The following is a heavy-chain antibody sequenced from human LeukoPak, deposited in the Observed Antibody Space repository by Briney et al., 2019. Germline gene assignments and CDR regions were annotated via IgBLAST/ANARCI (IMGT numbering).Heavy chain of an antibody. Sequence: SETLSLTCTVSGGSISSSSFYWGWIRQPPGKGLEWIGSIYYSGSTYYNPSLKSRVTISVDTSKNQFSLKLSSVTAADTAVYYCARRNLPTLYCGGDCYSGEEDWFDPWGQGTLVTVSS. CDR1: GGSISSSSFY. CDR2: IYYSGST. V-gene: IGHV4-39*07. J-gene: IGHJ5*02. D-gene: IGHD2-21*02. CDR3: ARRNLPTLYCGGDCYSGEEDWFDP.